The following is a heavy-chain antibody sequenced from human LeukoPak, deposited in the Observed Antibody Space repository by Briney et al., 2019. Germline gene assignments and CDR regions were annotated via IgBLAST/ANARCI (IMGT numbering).Heavy chain of an antibody. CDR3: ARDHSSGWYSDYFDY. CDR1: GFTFSSYG. J-gene: IGHJ4*02. Sequence: PGRSLRLSCAASGFTFSSYGRHWVRQAPGKGLAWVAVIWYDGSNKYYADSVKGRFTISRDNSKNTLYLQMNSLRAEDTAVYYCARDHSSGWYSDYFDYWGQGTLVTVSS. V-gene: IGHV3-33*01. D-gene: IGHD6-19*01. CDR2: IWYDGSNK.